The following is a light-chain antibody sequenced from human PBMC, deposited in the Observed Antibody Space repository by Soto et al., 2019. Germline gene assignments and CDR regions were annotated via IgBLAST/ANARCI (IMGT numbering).Light chain of an antibody. Sequence: EIVLAQSPGTLSLSPGERATLSCRASQYVSSSYLAWYQQKPGQAPRLLIYGASSRATGIPDRFSGSASGTDYTITICILEPEDFAVYYCQQFGSSPPIIFGQGTRLEIK. J-gene: IGKJ5*01. CDR2: GAS. V-gene: IGKV3-20*01. CDR1: QYVSSSY. CDR3: QQFGSSPPII.